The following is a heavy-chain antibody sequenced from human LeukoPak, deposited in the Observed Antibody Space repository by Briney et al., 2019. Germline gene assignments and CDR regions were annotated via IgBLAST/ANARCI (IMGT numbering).Heavy chain of an antibody. J-gene: IGHJ4*02. V-gene: IGHV4-39*01. Sequence: ASETLSLTCTVSGGSISSSSYDWGWIRQPPGKGLEWIGSIYYSGSTYYNPSLKSRVTISVDTSKNQFSLKLSSVTAADTAVYYCASREWGCSGGSCYLFDYWGQGTLVTVSS. CDR3: ASREWGCSGGSCYLFDY. CDR2: IYYSGST. CDR1: GGSISSSSYD. D-gene: IGHD2-15*01.